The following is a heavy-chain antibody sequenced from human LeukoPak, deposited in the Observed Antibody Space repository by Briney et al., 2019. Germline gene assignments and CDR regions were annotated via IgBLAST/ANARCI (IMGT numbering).Heavy chain of an antibody. V-gene: IGHV3-30*04. J-gene: IGHJ5*02. Sequence: GGSLRLSCVVSGFTLSSYAMSWVRQAPGKGLEWVAVTSDDGRKEIYADSVKGRFTISRDNSKNTLYLEMNSLRGEDTALYYCARAAAETGAFRDNWFDPWGQGTLVTVSS. CDR3: ARAAAETGAFRDNWFDP. D-gene: IGHD6-19*01. CDR1: GFTLSSYA. CDR2: TSDDGRKE.